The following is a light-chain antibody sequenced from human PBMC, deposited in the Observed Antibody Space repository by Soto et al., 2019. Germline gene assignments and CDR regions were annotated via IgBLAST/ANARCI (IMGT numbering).Light chain of an antibody. Sequence: AIQMTQSPSSLSASVGDRVTITCRASQGTSNDLGWYQQKPGKAPKLPIYAASSLQSGVPSRFSGSVSGADFNLTNSSLQPEDFASQYCLQDYNYPRTFGPGTKVDIK. CDR1: QGTSND. CDR3: LQDYNYPRT. CDR2: AAS. V-gene: IGKV1-6*01. J-gene: IGKJ3*01.